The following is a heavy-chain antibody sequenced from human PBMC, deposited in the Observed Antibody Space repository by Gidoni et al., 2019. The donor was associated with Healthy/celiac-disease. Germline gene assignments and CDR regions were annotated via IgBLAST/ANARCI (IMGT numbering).Heavy chain of an antibody. Sequence: QVQLVQSGAEVKKPGASVQVSCKASGYTFTSYYMHWVRQAPGQGLEWMGIINPSGGSTSYAQKFQGRVTMTRDTSTSTVYMELSSLRSEDTAVYYCARIPDYYDSSGYYYPVYDAFDIWGQGTMVTVSS. CDR3: ARIPDYYDSSGYYYPVYDAFDI. CDR1: GYTFTSYY. J-gene: IGHJ3*02. D-gene: IGHD3-22*01. CDR2: INPSGGST. V-gene: IGHV1-46*01.